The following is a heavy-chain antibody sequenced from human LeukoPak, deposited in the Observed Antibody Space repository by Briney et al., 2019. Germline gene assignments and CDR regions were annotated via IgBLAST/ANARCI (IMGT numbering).Heavy chain of an antibody. CDR1: GGSISSYY. CDR3: ARGPNYYDSSGSLNY. CDR2: IYYSGST. J-gene: IGHJ4*02. V-gene: IGHV4-59*01. Sequence: SETLSLTCTVSGGSISSYYWSWIRQPPGKRLEWIGYIYYSGSTNYNPSLKSRVTISVDTSKNQFSLKLSSVTAADTAVYYCARGPNYYDSSGSLNYWGQGTLVTVSS. D-gene: IGHD3-22*01.